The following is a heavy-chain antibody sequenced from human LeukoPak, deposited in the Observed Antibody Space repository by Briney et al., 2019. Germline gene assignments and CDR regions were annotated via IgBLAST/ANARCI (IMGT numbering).Heavy chain of an antibody. CDR2: INWNGRSV. Sequence: GGSWGLPFRALGLTLLVLPFNGVGQVQGKGLGGAQTINWNGRSVGYADSVRGRFTISRDNAKNSVFLQMNSLRGEDTAFYYCAKDRGYSNNVIFHYWGQGTLVTVSS. V-gene: IGHV3-9*01. J-gene: IGHJ4*02. CDR1: GLTLLVLP. CDR3: AKDRGYSNNVIFHY. D-gene: IGHD5-12*01.